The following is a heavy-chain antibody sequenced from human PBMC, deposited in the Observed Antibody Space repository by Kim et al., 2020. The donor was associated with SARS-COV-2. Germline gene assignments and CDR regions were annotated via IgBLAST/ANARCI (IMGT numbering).Heavy chain of an antibody. CDR2: IYYSGST. Sequence: SETLSLTCTVSGVSISSYYWSWIRQPPGKGLEWIGYIYYSGSTNYNPSLKSRVTISVDTSKNQFSMKLSSVTAADTAVYYCARVATYDWFDPWGQGTLVTVSS. V-gene: IGHV4-59*01. CDR1: GVSISSYY. J-gene: IGHJ5*02. CDR3: ARVATYDWFDP. D-gene: IGHD5-12*01.